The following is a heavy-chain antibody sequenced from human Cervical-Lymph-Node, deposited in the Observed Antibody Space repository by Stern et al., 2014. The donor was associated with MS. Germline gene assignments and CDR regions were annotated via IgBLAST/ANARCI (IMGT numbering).Heavy chain of an antibody. D-gene: IGHD1-26*01. Sequence: EVQLVESGGGLVQPGRSLRLSCAASGFTFDDYYMHWVRQVPGKGLEWVSSISWNSGSIGYAASVKGRFTISRDNARNSLYLQMNRLSAEDTALYYCAKDYSSSESYYGYGLDVWGQGTTVTVS. CDR1: GFTFDDYY. CDR2: ISWNSGSI. J-gene: IGHJ6*02. V-gene: IGHV3-9*01. CDR3: AKDYSSSESYYGYGLDV.